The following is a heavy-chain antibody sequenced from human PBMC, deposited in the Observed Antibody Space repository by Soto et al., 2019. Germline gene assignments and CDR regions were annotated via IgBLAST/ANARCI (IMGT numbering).Heavy chain of an antibody. CDR2: TYYIGNT. CDR3: AKWTSYPTWFAP. CDR1: GGSISSDY. V-gene: IGHV4-59*01. D-gene: IGHD1-26*01. Sequence: SETLSLTCTVSGGSISSDYWSWIRQSPGKGLEWIGYTYYIGNTNYNPSLESRATISLDRSKNQFSLKLTSVTAADTAVYYCAKWTSYPTWFAPWGQGILVTVSS. J-gene: IGHJ5*02.